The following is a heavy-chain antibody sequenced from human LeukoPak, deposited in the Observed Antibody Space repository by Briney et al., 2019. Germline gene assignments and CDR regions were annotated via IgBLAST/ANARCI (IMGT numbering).Heavy chain of an antibody. D-gene: IGHD3-10*01. Sequence: SETLSLTCTVSGGSISSSSYDWGWVRQPPGKGLEWIGSMYYSGNTYYNPSLKSRVTISVDTSKNQFSLKLRSVTAADTGVYYCVVMIRGGLTPSDYWGQGTLVTVSS. CDR2: MYYSGNT. CDR3: VVMIRGGLTPSDY. CDR1: GGSISSSSYD. V-gene: IGHV4-39*01. J-gene: IGHJ4*02.